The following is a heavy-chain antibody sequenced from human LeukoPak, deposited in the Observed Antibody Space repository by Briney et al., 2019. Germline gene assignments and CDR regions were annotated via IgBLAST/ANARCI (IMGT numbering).Heavy chain of an antibody. CDR1: GFSFRSYA. V-gene: IGHV3-30*03. CDR3: ARNYDSSGYYYFVR. Sequence: GGSLRLSCAASGFSFRSYAMHWVRQAPGKGLEWVAVISYDGSDQYYVDSVKGRFSISRDNPKSTLYLEMNSLRAEDTAVCYCARNYDSSGYYYFVRWGQGTQVTVSS. J-gene: IGHJ4*02. CDR2: ISYDGSDQ. D-gene: IGHD3-22*01.